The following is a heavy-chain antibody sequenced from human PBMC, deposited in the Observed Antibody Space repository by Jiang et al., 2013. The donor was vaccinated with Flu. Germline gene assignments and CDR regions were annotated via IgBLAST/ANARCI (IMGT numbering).Heavy chain of an antibody. CDR3: AHSTAYSSGQN. Sequence: KPTQTLTLTCTFSGFSLSTTGVGVGWIRQPPGKALEWLALIYWDDDKRYSPSLESRLTLTKDTSKNQVVLTMTNMDPVDTATYYCAHSTAYSSGQNWGQGTLVTVSS. J-gene: IGHJ4*02. V-gene: IGHV2-5*02. CDR1: GFSLSTTGVG. CDR2: IYWDDDK. D-gene: IGHD6-19*01.